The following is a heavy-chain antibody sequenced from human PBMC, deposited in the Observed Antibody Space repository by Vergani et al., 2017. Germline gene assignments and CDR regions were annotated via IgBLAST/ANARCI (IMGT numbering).Heavy chain of an antibody. CDR3: AREYSSSSGRAFDI. Sequence: QVQLAESGGGVVQPGRSLRLSCAGSGFTLSSHAMHWVRQAPGKGLEWVAFIWYDGSKEYYADSVKGRFTISRDNSKNSLYLQMNSLRAEDTAVYYCAREYSSSSGRAFDIWGQGTKVTVSS. J-gene: IGHJ3*02. CDR1: GFTLSSHA. CDR2: IWYDGSKE. D-gene: IGHD6-6*01. V-gene: IGHV3-33*01.